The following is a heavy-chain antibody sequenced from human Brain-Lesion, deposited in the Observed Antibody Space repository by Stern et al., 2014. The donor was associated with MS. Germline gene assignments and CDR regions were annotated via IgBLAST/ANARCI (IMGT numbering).Heavy chain of an antibody. Sequence: QLQLQESGPGLVKPSGTLSLTCAVSGGSISSGNWWSWVRQSPGKRLECIGEMYHRGTTNYNPSLESRVSISIDKSKNQFPLKVYSLTAADTAVYYCASNRGSGSFFDSWGQGSLVTVSS. D-gene: IGHD1-26*01. CDR2: MYHRGTT. J-gene: IGHJ4*02. CDR1: GGSISSGNW. CDR3: ASNRGSGSFFDS. V-gene: IGHV4-4*02.